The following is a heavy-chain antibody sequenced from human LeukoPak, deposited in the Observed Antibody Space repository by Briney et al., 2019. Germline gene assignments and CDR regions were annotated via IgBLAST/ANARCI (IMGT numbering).Heavy chain of an antibody. D-gene: IGHD3-10*01. J-gene: IGHJ6*02. CDR1: GYTFTSYA. Sequence: ASVKVSCKASGYTFTSYAINWVRQATGQGLEWMGWMNPNSGNTGYAQKFQGRVTMTRNTSISTAYMELSSLRSEDTAVYYCARGRLLWFGELLRFFYYYYGMDVWGQGTTVTVSS. CDR2: MNPNSGNT. V-gene: IGHV1-8*01. CDR3: ARGRLLWFGELLRFFYYYYGMDV.